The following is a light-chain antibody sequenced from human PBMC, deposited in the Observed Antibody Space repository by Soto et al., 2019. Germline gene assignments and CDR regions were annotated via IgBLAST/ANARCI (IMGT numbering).Light chain of an antibody. J-gene: IGKJ1*01. CDR3: QHYDSYSPTWT. Sequence: DIQMTQSPSTLSASVGDRVSITCRASQSIGDWLAWYQQKPGKAPKLLIYKASNLQSGVPSRFSGSGSGTDFTITISSLQPDHFATYYCQHYDSYSPTWTFGQGTKVDIK. V-gene: IGKV1-5*03. CDR1: QSIGDW. CDR2: KAS.